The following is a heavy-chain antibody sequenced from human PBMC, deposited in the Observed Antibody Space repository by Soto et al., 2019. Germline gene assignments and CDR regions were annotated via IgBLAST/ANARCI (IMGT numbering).Heavy chain of an antibody. CDR3: VRDGLDYYDTERLYFDK. Sequence: EVQLVESGGGPVRPGGSLKLSCAASGFNFITYSLSWVRQAPGKGLDWVASISSSAVYLDYADSVKGRFTISGDNANNSLYLQMNSLRAEDTATYYCVRDGLDYYDTERLYFDKWGQGTLVTVSS. D-gene: IGHD3-22*01. J-gene: IGHJ4*02. V-gene: IGHV3-21*01. CDR2: ISSSAVYL. CDR1: GFNFITYS.